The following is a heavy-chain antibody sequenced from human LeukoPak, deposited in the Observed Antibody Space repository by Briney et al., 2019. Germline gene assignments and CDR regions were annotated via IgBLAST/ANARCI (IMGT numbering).Heavy chain of an antibody. V-gene: IGHV1-69*13. CDR1: GGTFSSYA. CDR2: IIPIFGTA. D-gene: IGHD2-2*02. CDR3: AATGPYCSSTSCYRGGYFDY. Sequence: ASVKVSCKASGGTFSSYAISRVRQAPGQGLEWMGRIIPIFGTANYAQKFQGRVTITADESTSTACMELSSLRSEDTAVYYCAATGPYCSSTSCYRGGYFDYWGQGALVTVSS. J-gene: IGHJ4*02.